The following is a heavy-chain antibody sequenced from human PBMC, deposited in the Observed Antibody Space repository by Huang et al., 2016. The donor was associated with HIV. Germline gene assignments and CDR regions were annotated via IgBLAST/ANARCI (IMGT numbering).Heavy chain of an antibody. D-gene: IGHD3-10*01. Sequence: QVQLQESGPGLVKPSQTLSLTCTFSGDSIGSGGHYWSWIRQPPGKGLGWIGFIYYRGSTYHNPSRKSRVTISVDTSKNQFSLKLSSVTAADTAVYFCSRALYYHGSGSYSDYWGRGTLVTVSS. CDR3: SRALYYHGSGSYSDY. CDR2: IYYRGST. V-gene: IGHV4-30-4*08. J-gene: IGHJ4*02. CDR1: GDSIGSGGHY.